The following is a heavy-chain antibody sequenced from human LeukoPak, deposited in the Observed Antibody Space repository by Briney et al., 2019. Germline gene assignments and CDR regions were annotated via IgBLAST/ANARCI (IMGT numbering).Heavy chain of an antibody. J-gene: IGHJ4*02. CDR2: IYYSGST. V-gene: IGHV4-39*01. D-gene: IGHD5-18*01. CDR3: ARDGYTYGSFDY. Sequence: PSETLSLTCSVSGGSLSSSSYFWGWLRQPPGKGLEWIGSIYYSGSTYSNPSLKSRVTISVDTSKSQFSLKLSSVTAADTAVYYCARDGYTYGSFDYWGQGTLVTVSS. CDR1: GGSLSSSSYF.